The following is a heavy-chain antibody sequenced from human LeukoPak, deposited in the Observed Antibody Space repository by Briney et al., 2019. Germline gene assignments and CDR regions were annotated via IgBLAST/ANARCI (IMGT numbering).Heavy chain of an antibody. Sequence: GGSLRLSCAASGFTFSRYAMAWVRQAPGKGPEWVSAISGSGVNTCYADSVRGRFTISRDNSKNTLYLQMNSLRAEDTAVYYCARGPLIEVAGTTWDYWGQGTLVTVSS. D-gene: IGHD6-19*01. CDR3: ARGPLIEVAGTTWDY. CDR2: ISGSGVNT. J-gene: IGHJ4*02. V-gene: IGHV3-23*01. CDR1: GFTFSRYA.